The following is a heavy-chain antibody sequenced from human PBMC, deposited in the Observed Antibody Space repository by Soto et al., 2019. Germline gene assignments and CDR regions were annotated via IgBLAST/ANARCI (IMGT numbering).Heavy chain of an antibody. D-gene: IGHD1-1*01. CDR1: GFTFSDHY. J-gene: IGHJ4*02. CDR2: STDQAHSFNT. Sequence: EVQLVESGGGLVQPGGSLRLSCAVSGFTFSDHYMDWVRQAPGKGLEWVGRSTDQAHSFNTVYAASVKGRFTISRDDSKKSLYLQMKSLKIEDTAVYYCVRATTKATSSPAVDYWGQGTLVTVSS. V-gene: IGHV3-72*01. CDR3: VRATTKATSSPAVDY.